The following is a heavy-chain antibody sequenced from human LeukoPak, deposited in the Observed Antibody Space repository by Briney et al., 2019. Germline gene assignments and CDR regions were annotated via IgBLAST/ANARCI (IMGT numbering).Heavy chain of an antibody. J-gene: IGHJ4*02. V-gene: IGHV3-30*02. Sequence: PVGCLRLSCAASGYTFSTYGMHWVRQAPGKGLEWVTYIRYDVKNKYYADSVQGRFTISRDNSKNTLYLQMNSLRAEDTAVYYCARTAAIERVDYWGQGTLVPDSS. CDR3: ARTAAIERVDY. D-gene: IGHD2-2*01. CDR1: GYTFSTYG. CDR2: IRYDVKNK.